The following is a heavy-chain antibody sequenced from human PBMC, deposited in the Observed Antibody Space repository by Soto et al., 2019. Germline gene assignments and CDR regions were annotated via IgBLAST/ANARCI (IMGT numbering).Heavy chain of an antibody. J-gene: IGHJ4*02. Sequence: GGSLRLSCAASGFTFSRYSTNWVRQAPGKGLEWVSSISSSSSYIYYADSVKGRFTITRDNAKNSLYLQMNSLRAEDTAVYYCARRAGRHFYYWGQGTVVTVSS. D-gene: IGHD3-10*01. V-gene: IGHV3-21*01. CDR2: ISSSSSYI. CDR3: ARRAGRHFYY. CDR1: GFTFSRYS.